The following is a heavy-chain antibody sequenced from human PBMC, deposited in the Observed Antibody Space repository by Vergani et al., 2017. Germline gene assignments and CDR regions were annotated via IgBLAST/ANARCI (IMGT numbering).Heavy chain of an antibody. CDR3: ARGLQRILSYYGMDV. CDR2: IIPILGIA. V-gene: IGHV1-69*02. Sequence: QVQLVQSGAEVKKPGSSVKVSCKASGGTFSSYTISWVRQAPGQGLEWMGRIIPILGIANYAQKFQGRVTITADKSTSTAYMELSSLRSEDTAVYYCARGLQRILSYYGMDVWGQGTTVTVS. D-gene: IGHD4-11*01. CDR1: GGTFSSYT. J-gene: IGHJ6*02.